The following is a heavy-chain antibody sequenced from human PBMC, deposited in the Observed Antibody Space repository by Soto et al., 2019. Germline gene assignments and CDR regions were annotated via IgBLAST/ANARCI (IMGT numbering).Heavy chain of an antibody. V-gene: IGHV1-3*01. CDR1: GYTFTIYA. J-gene: IGHJ6*02. Sequence: GASVKVSCKASGYTFTIYAMHWVRQAPGQRLEWMGWINAGNGNTKYSQKFQGRVTITRDTSASTAYMELSSLRSEDTAVYYCARVPVLLWFGPHYGMDVWGQGTTVTVSS. CDR3: ARVPVLLWFGPHYGMDV. CDR2: INAGNGNT. D-gene: IGHD3-10*01.